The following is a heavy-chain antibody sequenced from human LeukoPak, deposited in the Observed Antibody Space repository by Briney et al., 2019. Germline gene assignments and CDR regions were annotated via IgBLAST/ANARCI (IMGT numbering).Heavy chain of an antibody. J-gene: IGHJ4*02. Sequence: PGGSLRLSCAVSGFTVRSNYINWVRQAPGKGLEWLSAISGSGGSTYYADSVKGRFTISRDNSKNTLYLQMNSLRAEDTAVYYCANSHYYDSSGYSPFDYWGQGTLVTVSS. V-gene: IGHV3-23*01. D-gene: IGHD3-22*01. CDR3: ANSHYYDSSGYSPFDY. CDR2: ISGSGGST. CDR1: GFTVRSNY.